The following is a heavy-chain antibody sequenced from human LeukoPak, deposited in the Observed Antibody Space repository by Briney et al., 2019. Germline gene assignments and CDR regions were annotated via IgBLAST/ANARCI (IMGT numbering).Heavy chain of an antibody. CDR2: ISWNSGSI. CDR1: GFTFDDYA. CDR3: AKDEVGSSGWYDY. Sequence: GGSLRLSCAASGFTFDDYAMHWVRQAPGKGLEWVSGISWNSGSIGYADSVKGRFTISRDNAKNSLYLQMNSLRAEDTALYYCAKDEVGSSGWYDYWGQGTLVTVSS. V-gene: IGHV3-9*01. D-gene: IGHD6-19*01. J-gene: IGHJ4*02.